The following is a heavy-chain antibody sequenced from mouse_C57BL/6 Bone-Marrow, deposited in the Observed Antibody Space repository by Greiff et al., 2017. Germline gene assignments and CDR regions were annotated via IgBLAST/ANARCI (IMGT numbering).Heavy chain of an antibody. J-gene: IGHJ3*01. CDR3: ARDCNCWFAY. Sequence: QVQLQQSGAELMQPGASVKLSCKATGYTFTGYWIAWVKQTPGHGLEWFGALLPGSGSTNYNEKFKGKATFTAEKSTNTAYMQLSSLTTEDSAIYYCARDCNCWFAYWGQGTLVTVSA. CDR1: GYTFTGYW. D-gene: IGHD2-1*01. V-gene: IGHV1-9*01. CDR2: LLPGSGST.